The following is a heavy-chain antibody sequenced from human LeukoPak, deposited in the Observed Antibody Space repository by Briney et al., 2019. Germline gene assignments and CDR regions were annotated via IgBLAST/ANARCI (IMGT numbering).Heavy chain of an antibody. Sequence: GGSLRLSCAASGFTFSSYTMNWVRQAPGKGLEWVSSISSSSGYIYYADSEKGRFTISRDNAKNSLYLQMNSLRAEDTAVYYCARGYGDQTCDYWGQGTLVTVSS. CDR1: GFTFSSYT. CDR3: ARGYGDQTCDY. V-gene: IGHV3-21*01. CDR2: ISSSSGYI. J-gene: IGHJ4*02. D-gene: IGHD4-17*01.